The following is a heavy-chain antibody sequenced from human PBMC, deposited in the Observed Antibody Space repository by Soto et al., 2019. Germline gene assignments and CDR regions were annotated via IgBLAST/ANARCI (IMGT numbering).Heavy chain of an antibody. CDR3: AKSYDSSGYYCFDY. CDR1: GFTFSSYA. V-gene: IGHV3-23*01. Sequence: PGGSLRLSCAASGFTFSSYAMSWVRQASGKGLDWGSAISGSGGSTYYADSVKGRFTISRDNSKNTLYLQMNSLRAEDTAVYYCAKSYDSSGYYCFDYWGQGTLVTVSS. J-gene: IGHJ4*02. D-gene: IGHD3-22*01. CDR2: ISGSGGST.